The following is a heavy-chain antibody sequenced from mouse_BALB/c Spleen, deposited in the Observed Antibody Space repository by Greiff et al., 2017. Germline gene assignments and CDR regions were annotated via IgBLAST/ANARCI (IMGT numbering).Heavy chain of an antibody. CDR1: GYTFTDYA. CDR2: ISTYYGNT. J-gene: IGHJ4*01. Sequence: VQLQQSGPELVRPGVSVKISCKGSGYTFTDYAMHWVKQSHAKSLEWIGVISTYYGNTNYNQKFKGKATMTVDKSSSTAYMELARLTSEDSAIYYCARGCYGSSSYAMDYWGQGTSVTVSS. V-gene: IGHV1-67*01. CDR3: ARGCYGSSSYAMDY. D-gene: IGHD1-1*01.